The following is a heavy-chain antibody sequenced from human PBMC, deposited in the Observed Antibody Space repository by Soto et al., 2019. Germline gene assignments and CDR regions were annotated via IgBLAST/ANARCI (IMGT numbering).Heavy chain of an antibody. CDR3: AREDRITMIVVVRALGAFDI. J-gene: IGHJ3*02. CDR1: GFTFSSYA. V-gene: IGHV3-30-3*01. Sequence: TGGSLRLSCAASGFTFSSYAMHWVRQAPGKGLEWVAVISYDGSNKYYADSVKGRFTISRDNSKNTLYLQMNSLRAEDTAVYYCAREDRITMIVVVRALGAFDIWGQGTMVTVSS. D-gene: IGHD3-22*01. CDR2: ISYDGSNK.